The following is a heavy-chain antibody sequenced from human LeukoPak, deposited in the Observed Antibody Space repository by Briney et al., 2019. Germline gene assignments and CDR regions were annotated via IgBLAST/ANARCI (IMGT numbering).Heavy chain of an antibody. CDR2: ISSDGSIT. J-gene: IGHJ4*02. Sequence: GGSLRLSCVASGFTLSGHWMHWVRQVPGKGLMGVSRISSDGSITTYADSVKGRFTISRDIARNTLYLQMNSLTADDTALYYCAGSGYYNGYDYWGQGTLVTVSS. D-gene: IGHD3-10*01. V-gene: IGHV3-74*03. CDR1: GFTLSGHW. CDR3: AGSGYYNGYDY.